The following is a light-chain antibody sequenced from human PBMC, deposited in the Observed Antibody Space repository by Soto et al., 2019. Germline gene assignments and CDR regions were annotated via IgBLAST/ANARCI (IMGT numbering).Light chain of an antibody. CDR1: QSISSY. CDR3: QQLNSYPLT. CDR2: AAS. Sequence: DIQMTQSPSSLSASVGDRVTTTCRASQSISSYLNWYQQKPGKAPKLLIYAASSLQSGVPSRFSGSGSGTDFTLTISSLQPEDFATYYCQQLNSYPLTFGGGTKVDIK. J-gene: IGKJ4*01. V-gene: IGKV1-39*01.